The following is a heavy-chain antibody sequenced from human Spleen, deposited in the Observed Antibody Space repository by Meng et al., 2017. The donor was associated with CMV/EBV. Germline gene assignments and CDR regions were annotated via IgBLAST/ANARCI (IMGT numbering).Heavy chain of an antibody. D-gene: IGHD3-3*01. CDR3: ARGSYYDFWSGSPSTYYYAMDV. J-gene: IGHJ6*02. Sequence: GESLKISCAASGFNVSSNYMNWVRQAPGKGLEWVSAIYSGGSAFYADSVKGRFTISRDNSENTVFLQMSSLRAEDAAVYCCARGSYYDFWSGSPSTYYYAMDVWGQGTTVTVSS. CDR2: IYSGGSA. CDR1: GFNVSSNY. V-gene: IGHV3-53*01.